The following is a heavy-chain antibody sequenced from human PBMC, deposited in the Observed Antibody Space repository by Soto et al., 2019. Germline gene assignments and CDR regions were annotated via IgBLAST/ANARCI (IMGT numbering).Heavy chain of an antibody. CDR2: IFPADSDT. CDR3: ASSVVVPSTMNYFDY. D-gene: IGHD2-15*01. V-gene: IGHV5-51*01. Sequence: PGESLKISCKGSGYSFSNYCIAWVLQMPWKGLEWMGIIFPADSDTKYSPSFQGQVTISADKSISTAYLQWSSLKASDTAMYYCASSVVVPSTMNYFDYWGQGSLVTVSS. CDR1: GYSFSNYC. J-gene: IGHJ4*02.